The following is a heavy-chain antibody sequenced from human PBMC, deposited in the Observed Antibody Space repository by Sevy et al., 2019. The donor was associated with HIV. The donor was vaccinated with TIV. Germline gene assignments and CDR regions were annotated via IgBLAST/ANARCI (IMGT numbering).Heavy chain of an antibody. V-gene: IGHV3-23*01. CDR1: GFSFTSYA. Sequence: GGSLRLSCAASGFSFTSYAMNWVRQAPGKGLEWVSTISGSGDNTYFADSVKGRFSISRDNFKSTLYLQMNSLRAEETAVYYCAKAKDGSVGYYNVYYNGMDVWGQGPTVTVSS. D-gene: IGHD3-10*01. CDR2: ISGSGDNT. J-gene: IGHJ6*02. CDR3: AKAKDGSVGYYNVYYNGMDV.